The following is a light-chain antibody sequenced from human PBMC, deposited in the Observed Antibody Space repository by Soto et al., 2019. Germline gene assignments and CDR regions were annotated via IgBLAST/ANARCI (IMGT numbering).Light chain of an antibody. V-gene: IGLV2-8*01. CDR1: SSDVGGYNY. CDR3: SSYAGSNNLV. Sequence: QSVLTQPPSASGSPGQSVTISWTGTSSDVGGYNYVSWYQQHPGKAPKLMIYEVSKRPSGVPDRFSGSKSGNTASLTVSGLQAEDEADYYCSSYAGSNNLVFGGGTKLTVL. J-gene: IGLJ2*01. CDR2: EVS.